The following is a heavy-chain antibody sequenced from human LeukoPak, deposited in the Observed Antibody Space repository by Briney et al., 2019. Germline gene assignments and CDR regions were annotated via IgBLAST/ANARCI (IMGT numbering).Heavy chain of an antibody. D-gene: IGHD3-3*01. CDR2: IIPIFGTA. Sequence: GASVKVSCKASGGTFSSYAISWVRQAPGQGLEWMGGIIPIFGTANYAQKFQGRVTITTDESTSTAYMELSSLRSEDTAVYYCARGGSGIFGVVIIENWFDPWGQGTLVTVSS. J-gene: IGHJ5*02. V-gene: IGHV1-69*05. CDR1: GGTFSSYA. CDR3: ARGGSGIFGVVIIENWFDP.